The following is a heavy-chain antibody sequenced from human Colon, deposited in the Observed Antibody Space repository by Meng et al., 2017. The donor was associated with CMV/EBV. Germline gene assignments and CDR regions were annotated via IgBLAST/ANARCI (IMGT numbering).Heavy chain of an antibody. J-gene: IGHJ4*02. V-gene: IGHV7-4-1*02. CDR2: INPKTGDP. CDR1: GYTFSRYH. D-gene: IGHD6-13*01. Sequence: SCKASGYTFSRYHLTSVRQARGQWLEWMGYINPKTGDPTYVQGFRGRFVFSLDTSVSTAYLQISSLEAEDTAVYYCATGSVAADGKGYWGQGTLVTVSS. CDR3: ATGSVAADGKGY.